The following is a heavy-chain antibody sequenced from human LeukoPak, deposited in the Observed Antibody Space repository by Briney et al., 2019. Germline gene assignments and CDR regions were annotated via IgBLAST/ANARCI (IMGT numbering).Heavy chain of an antibody. CDR3: ARDPTPGMYYFDY. CDR1: GDSINTGGYY. V-gene: IGHV4-31*03. Sequence: SETLSLTCTVSGDSINTGGYYWNWIRQHPGKGLEWIGYIYHTGSTYYNPSLKSRPAISLDTSKNRFSLRLSSVTAADTAVYYCARDPTPGMYYFDYWGQGNLVTVSS. CDR2: IYHTGST. D-gene: IGHD4-11*01. J-gene: IGHJ4*02.